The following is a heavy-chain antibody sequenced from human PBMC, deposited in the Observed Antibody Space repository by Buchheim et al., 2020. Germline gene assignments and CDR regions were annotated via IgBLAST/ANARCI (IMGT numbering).Heavy chain of an antibody. CDR2: IYYSGSP. V-gene: IGHV4-59*01. CDR1: GGSISSYY. D-gene: IGHD6-13*01. Sequence: QVQLQESGPGLVKPSETLSLTCTVSGGSISSYYWSWIRQPPGKGLEWIGYIYYSGSPNYNPSLKSRVTISVDTSKNQFSLKLSSVTAADTAVYYCARGSWYPSPYFDYWGQGTL. J-gene: IGHJ4*02. CDR3: ARGSWYPSPYFDY.